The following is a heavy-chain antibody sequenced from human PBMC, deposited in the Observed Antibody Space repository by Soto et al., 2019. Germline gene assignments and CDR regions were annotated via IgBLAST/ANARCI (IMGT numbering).Heavy chain of an antibody. CDR1: GGSISSGDYY. J-gene: IGHJ6*02. CDR2: IYYSGST. D-gene: IGHD4-4*01. Sequence: SETLSLTCTVSGGSISSGDYYWSWIRQPPGKGLEWIGYIYYSGSTYYNPSLKSRVTISVDTSKNQFSLKLSSVTAADTAVYYCAREGVTNFPYYYYGMDVWGQGTTVTVSS. V-gene: IGHV4-30-4*01. CDR3: AREGVTNFPYYYYGMDV.